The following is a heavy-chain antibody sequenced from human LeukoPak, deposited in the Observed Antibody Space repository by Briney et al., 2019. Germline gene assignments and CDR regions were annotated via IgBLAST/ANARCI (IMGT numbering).Heavy chain of an antibody. CDR1: GGSISGNSYY. Sequence: PSETLSLTCTVSGGSISGNSYYWGWIRQPPGKGLEWIGALLYSGSTFYNPSLKSRVAISVDTTSGDTSKTQFSLQLRSVTAADTAVYYCARVNRGSGITWGQGTLVTVSS. CDR2: LLYSGST. V-gene: IGHV4-39*07. J-gene: IGHJ5*02. CDR3: ARVNRGSGIT. D-gene: IGHD3-10*01.